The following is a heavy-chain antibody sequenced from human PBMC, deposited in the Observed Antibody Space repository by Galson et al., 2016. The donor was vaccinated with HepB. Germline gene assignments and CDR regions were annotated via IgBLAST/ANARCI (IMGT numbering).Heavy chain of an antibody. D-gene: IGHD4-11*01. CDR1: GFTFSRNS. V-gene: IGHV3-48*02. Sequence: LRLSCAASGFTFSRNSMNWVRQAPGKGLEWISHISPSSGTIRYADSVRGRFTISRDKAKDSLYLQMTSLRDEDTAVYYCAKDSSYTNWFDPWGQGTLVTVSS. CDR3: AKDSSYTNWFDP. J-gene: IGHJ5*02. CDR2: ISPSSGTI.